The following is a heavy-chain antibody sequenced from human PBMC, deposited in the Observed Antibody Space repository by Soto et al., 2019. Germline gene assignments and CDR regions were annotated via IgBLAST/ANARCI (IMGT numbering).Heavy chain of an antibody. V-gene: IGHV3-74*01. CDR1: RSSISNEW. J-gene: IGHJ6*02. CDR3: ARDRSYSLEV. CDR2: INSDGSST. Sequence: EVQLVETGGDLLQPGAALLLYCAMSRSSISNEWMHWDRQAPGKGLVLVSHINSDGSSTNYADLVKGRFTIARDNAKNTVYLQMNSLRDEDAAVYYCARDRSYSLEVWSQGNTMTVSS.